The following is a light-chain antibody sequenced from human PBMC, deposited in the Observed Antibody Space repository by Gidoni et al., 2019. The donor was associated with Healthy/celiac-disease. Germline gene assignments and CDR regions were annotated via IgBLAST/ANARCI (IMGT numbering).Light chain of an antibody. CDR3: AAWDDSLNGVV. CDR1: SPNIGSNT. J-gene: IGLJ2*01. Sequence: QSVLTQPPSASGTPGQRVTISCSGSSPNIGSNTINCYQQLPGTAPKLLIYSNNQRPSGVPDRFSGSKSGTSASLAISGLQSEDDADYYCAAWDDSLNGVVFGGGTKLTVL. CDR2: SNN. V-gene: IGLV1-44*01.